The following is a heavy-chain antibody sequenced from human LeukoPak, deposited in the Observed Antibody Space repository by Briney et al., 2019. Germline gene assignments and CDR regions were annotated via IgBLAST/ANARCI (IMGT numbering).Heavy chain of an antibody. CDR2: ISDSGGST. J-gene: IGHJ4*02. V-gene: IGHV3-23*01. CDR3: AKKVAQSLAVAN. CDR1: GFTFSSYA. D-gene: IGHD6-19*01. Sequence: PRGSLRLYCAASGFTFSSYAMSWVRQAPGKGLEWVSAISDSGGSTYYADSVKGRFTISRDNSKNTLYLQMNSLRAEDTAVYYCAKKVAQSLAVANWGQGTLVTVSS.